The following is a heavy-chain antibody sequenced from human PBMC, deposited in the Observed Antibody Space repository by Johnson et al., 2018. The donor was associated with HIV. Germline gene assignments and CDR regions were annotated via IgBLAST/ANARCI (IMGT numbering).Heavy chain of an antibody. J-gene: IGHJ3*02. Sequence: QVQLVESGGGVVQPGRSLRLSCAASGFTFSSYGMAWVRQAPGKGLEWVAFIRYDGSNKYYADSVKGRFTISRDNAKNSLYLQMNSLRAEDTALYYCARCGYSSYWDAFDIWGQGTMVTVSP. CDR1: GFTFSSYG. CDR3: ARCGYSSYWDAFDI. CDR2: IRYDGSNK. D-gene: IGHD5-12*01. V-gene: IGHV3-33*08.